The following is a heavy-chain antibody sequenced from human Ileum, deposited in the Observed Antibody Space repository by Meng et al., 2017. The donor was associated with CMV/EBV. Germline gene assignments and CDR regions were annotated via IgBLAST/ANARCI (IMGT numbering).Heavy chain of an antibody. CDR3: ARGYGSWTVDGRVGY. CDR1: GDSLVSVNC. D-gene: IGHD5-18*01. J-gene: IGHJ4*02. V-gene: IGHV4-4*02. CDR2: ICHSGTT. Sequence: QVQLQESGPGLVKPSGTLSRACTGSGDSLVSVNCWSWVRQPPGKGLEWIGEICHSGTTNYNSSLESRVTISVDKSKNQFSLKLSSMTAADTAVYYCARGYGSWTVDGRVGYWGQGTLVTVSS.